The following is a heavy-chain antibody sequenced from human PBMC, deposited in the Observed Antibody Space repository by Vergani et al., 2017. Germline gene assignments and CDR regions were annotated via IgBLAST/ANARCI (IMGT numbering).Heavy chain of an antibody. CDR3: ARQFWGGGGYRFDH. CDR2: IFYTGTS. V-gene: IGHV4-39*01. J-gene: IGHJ4*02. D-gene: IGHD5-18*01. CDR1: GTSISGSSDY. Sequence: QLQLQESGPGLLKPSETLSLTCSVSGTSISGSSDYWGWIRQPPGKGLEWIGSIFYTGTSYYNPSLESRATNSVDTSTTKFSLKLKSVTAADTAVYYCARQFWGGGGYRFDHWGQGTLVTVSS.